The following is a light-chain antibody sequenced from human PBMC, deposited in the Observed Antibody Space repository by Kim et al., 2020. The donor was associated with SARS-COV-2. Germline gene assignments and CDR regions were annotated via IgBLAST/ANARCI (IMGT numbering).Light chain of an antibody. V-gene: IGKV1-27*01. J-gene: IGKJ1*01. CDR1: QGIKNE. CDR3: QKYNGAPWT. Sequence: ASLGDRVPVHCRPSQGIKNELAWYQQEPGTVPKVLLYAASALQSGVPSRFSGSGSGTDFTLTISSLQPEDVGTYYCQKYNGAPWTFGQGTKVDIK. CDR2: AAS.